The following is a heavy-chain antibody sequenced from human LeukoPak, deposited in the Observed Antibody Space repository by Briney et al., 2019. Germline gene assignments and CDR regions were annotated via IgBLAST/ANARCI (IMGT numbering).Heavy chain of an antibody. J-gene: IGHJ4*02. CDR1: GFTFSDYY. D-gene: IGHD6-13*01. CDR2: ISRGGSTI. CDR3: ASGSSAQRPDY. Sequence: GGPLRLSCAASGFTFSDYYMNWIRQAPGKGLEWVSYISRGGSTIYYADSVKGRFTISRDNAENSLYLQMNSLRAEDSAVYYCASGSSAQRPDYWGQGTLVTVSS. V-gene: IGHV3-11*01.